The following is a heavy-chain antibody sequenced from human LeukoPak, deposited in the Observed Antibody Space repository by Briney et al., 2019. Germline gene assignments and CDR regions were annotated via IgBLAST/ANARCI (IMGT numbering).Heavy chain of an antibody. D-gene: IGHD1-26*01. V-gene: IGHV5-51*01. CDR2: IYPSDSDT. J-gene: IGHJ4*02. CDR1: GYRFTTYW. Sequence: GESLKISCKVSGYRFTTYWIVWVRQMPGKGLEWMGIIYPSDSDTRYSPSFQGQVTVSVDRSISTAYLQWSSLKASGTAMYFCARSLTVASGVDFWGQGTLVTVSS. CDR3: ARSLTVASGVDF.